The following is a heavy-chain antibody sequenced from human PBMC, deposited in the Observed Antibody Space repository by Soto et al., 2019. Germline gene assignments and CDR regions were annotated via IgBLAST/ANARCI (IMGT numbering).Heavy chain of an antibody. D-gene: IGHD2-8*02. J-gene: IGHJ4*02. V-gene: IGHV3-74*01. CDR2: INMDGSST. Sequence: EVQLVESGGGLVQPGGSLRLSCVASGFTFSNDWMHWVRQAAGKGLVWVSRINMDGSSTNYADSVKGRFTISRDNAKNTLYLQMNSLRVDDTAIYFCARGPRGVYGNDYWGQGALVTVSS. CDR1: GFTFSNDW. CDR3: ARGPRGVYGNDY.